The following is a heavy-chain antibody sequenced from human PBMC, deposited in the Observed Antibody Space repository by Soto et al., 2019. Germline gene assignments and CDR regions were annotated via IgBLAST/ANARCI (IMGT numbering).Heavy chain of an antibody. CDR1: GGTFSSYA. D-gene: IGHD3-9*01. J-gene: IGHJ3*02. Sequence: SVKVSCKTSGGTFSSYAISWVRQAPGQGLEWMGGIIPIFGTANYAQKFQGRVTITADESTSTAYMELSSLRSEDTAVYYCARPASLRYFDWTPGDAFDIWGQGTMVTVSS. CDR2: IIPIFGTA. CDR3: ARPASLRYFDWTPGDAFDI. V-gene: IGHV1-69*01.